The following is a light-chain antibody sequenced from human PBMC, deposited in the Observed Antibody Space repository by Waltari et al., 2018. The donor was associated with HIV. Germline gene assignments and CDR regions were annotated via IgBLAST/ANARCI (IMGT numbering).Light chain of an antibody. Sequence: QSALTQPRSVSGSPGQSVTISCTGTSSDVGGYNYVSSYQQHPGKAPKLIIYDVSKRPSGVPDRFSGSKSGNTASLTISGLQAEDEADYYCCSYAGSYTFWVFGGGTKLTVL. J-gene: IGLJ3*02. CDR2: DVS. CDR1: SSDVGGYNY. V-gene: IGLV2-11*01. CDR3: CSYAGSYTFWV.